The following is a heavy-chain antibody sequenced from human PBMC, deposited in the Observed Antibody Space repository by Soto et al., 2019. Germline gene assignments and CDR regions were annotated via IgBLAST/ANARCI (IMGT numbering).Heavy chain of an antibody. CDR2: IYYSGST. D-gene: IGHD1-26*01. J-gene: IGHJ5*02. V-gene: IGHV4-39*01. CDR3: ATQEVGGSYVYTFDP. Sequence: PSGTLYITSAVPGGSSTSGSFYWGWIRQTTGKGLEWIGSIYYSGSTYYNPSLKSRVTISVDTSKNQFSLKLSSVTAADTAVYYCATQEVGGSYVYTFDPWGQGTLVTVSS. CDR1: GGSSTSGSFY.